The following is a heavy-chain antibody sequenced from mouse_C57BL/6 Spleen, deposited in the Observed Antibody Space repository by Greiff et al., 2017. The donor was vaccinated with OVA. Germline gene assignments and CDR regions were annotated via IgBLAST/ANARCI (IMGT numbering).Heavy chain of an antibody. Sequence: EVQLQESGGGLVQPGGSLSLSCAASGFTFTDYYMSWVRQPPGKALEWLGFIRNKANGYTTEYSASVKGRFTISRDNSQSILYLQMNALRAEDSATYYCARYEAGFAYWGQGTLVTVSA. CDR1: GFTFTDYY. CDR2: IRNKANGYTT. D-gene: IGHD3-2*02. J-gene: IGHJ3*01. CDR3: ARYEAGFAY. V-gene: IGHV7-3*01.